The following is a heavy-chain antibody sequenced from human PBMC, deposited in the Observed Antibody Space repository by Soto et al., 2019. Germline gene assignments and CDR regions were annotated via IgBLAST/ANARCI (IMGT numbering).Heavy chain of an antibody. Sequence: GESLKISCKGSGYSFTSYWIGWVRQMPGKGLEWMGIIYPGDSDTRYSPSFQGQVTISADKSISTAYLQWSSLKASDTAMYYCARPHSSGWYTELGDAFDIWGQGTMVTVSS. CDR3: ARPHSSGWYTELGDAFDI. V-gene: IGHV5-51*01. J-gene: IGHJ3*02. CDR1: GYSFTSYW. D-gene: IGHD6-19*01. CDR2: IYPGDSDT.